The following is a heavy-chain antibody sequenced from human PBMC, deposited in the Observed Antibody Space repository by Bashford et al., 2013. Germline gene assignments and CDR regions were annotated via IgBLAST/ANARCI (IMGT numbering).Heavy chain of an antibody. Sequence: GSGYSFTSYWIGWVRQMPGKGLEWMGIIYPGDSDTRYSPSFQGQVTISADKSISTAYLQWSSLKASDTAMYYCARRGYCGGDCFTYNWFDPWGQGTLVTVSS. D-gene: IGHD2-21*02. CDR3: ARRGYCGGDCFTYNWFDP. J-gene: IGHJ5*02. V-gene: IGHV5-51*01. CDR2: IYPGDSDT. CDR1: GYSFTSYW.